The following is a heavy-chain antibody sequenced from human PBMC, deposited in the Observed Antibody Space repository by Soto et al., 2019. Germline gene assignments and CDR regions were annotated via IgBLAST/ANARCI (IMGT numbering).Heavy chain of an antibody. CDR3: AKDQLGYYDFWSGYAYIGYYFDY. Sequence: LRLSCAASGFTFSSYAMSWVRQAPGKGLEWVSAISGSGGSTYYADSVKGRFTISRDNSKSTLYLQMNSLRAEDTAVYYCAKDQLGYYDFWSGYAYIGYYFDYWGQGTLVTVSS. CDR2: ISGSGGST. D-gene: IGHD3-3*01. J-gene: IGHJ4*02. V-gene: IGHV3-23*01. CDR1: GFTFSSYA.